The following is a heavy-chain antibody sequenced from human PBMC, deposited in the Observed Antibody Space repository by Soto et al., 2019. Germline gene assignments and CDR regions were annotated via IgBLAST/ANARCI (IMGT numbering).Heavy chain of an antibody. CDR1: GFTFSSYS. J-gene: IGHJ6*02. CDR3: ARDFSSWYAHYFYGMDV. CDR2: ISSSSSTI. Sequence: GGSLRLSCAASGFTFSSYSMNWVRQAPGKGLEWVSYISSSSSTIYYADSVKGRFTISRDNAKNSLYLQMNSLRDEDAAVYYCARDFSSWYAHYFYGMDVRGQGPTVTASS. V-gene: IGHV3-48*02. D-gene: IGHD6-13*01.